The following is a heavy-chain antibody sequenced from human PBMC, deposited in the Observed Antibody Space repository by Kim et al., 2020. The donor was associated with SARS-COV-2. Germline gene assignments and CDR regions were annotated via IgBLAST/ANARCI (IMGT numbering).Heavy chain of an antibody. CDR2: FDPEDGET. V-gene: IGHV1-24*01. D-gene: IGHD1-26*01. CDR1: GYTLTELS. J-gene: IGHJ4*02. CDR3: ATDWWELHTFKFLFAY. Sequence: ASVKVSCKVSGYTLTELSMHWVRQAPGKGLEWMGGFDPEDGETIYAQKFQGRVTMTEDTSTDTAYMELSSLRSEDTAVYYCATDWWELHTFKFLFAYWGQGTLVTVSS.